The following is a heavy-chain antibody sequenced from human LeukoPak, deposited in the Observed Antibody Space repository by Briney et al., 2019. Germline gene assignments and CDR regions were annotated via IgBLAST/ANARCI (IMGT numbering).Heavy chain of an antibody. V-gene: IGHV4-30-4*01. Sequence: PSQTLSLTCTVSGGSISSGDYYWSWIRQPPGKGLEWIGYIYYSGSTYYNPSLKSRVTISVDTSKNQFSLKLSSVTAADTAVYFCASVSPHHMGFDCWGQGTLVTVSS. D-gene: IGHD1-14*01. J-gene: IGHJ4*02. CDR1: GGSISSGDYY. CDR3: ASVSPHHMGFDC. CDR2: IYYSGST.